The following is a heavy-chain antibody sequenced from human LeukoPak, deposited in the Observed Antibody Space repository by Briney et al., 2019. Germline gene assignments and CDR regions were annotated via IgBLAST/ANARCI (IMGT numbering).Heavy chain of an antibody. Sequence: PGGSLRLSWTASEFTFGDYAISWVRQAPGKGLEWLGFIRSNYSDGTTDYAASVKGRFIISRDDSKSVAYLEMNDLKIEDTAVYYCTRDRWGGGYISRGMDVWGKGTTVTISS. CDR1: EFTFGDYA. D-gene: IGHD5-12*01. CDR3: TRDRWGGGYISRGMDV. V-gene: IGHV3-49*04. CDR2: IRSNYSDGTT. J-gene: IGHJ6*04.